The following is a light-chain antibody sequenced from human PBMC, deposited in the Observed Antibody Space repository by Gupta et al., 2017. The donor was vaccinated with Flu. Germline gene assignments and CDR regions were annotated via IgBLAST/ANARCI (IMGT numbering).Light chain of an antibody. J-gene: IGLJ1*01. Sequence: QSALTPPPSASGSPGQSVPISCTGTSSDDVGYNNVSWYQQHPGKAPKLLIYEVTKRPSGVPDRFSGSKSGNTASLTVSGLQAEDEADYYCSAYAGSNNLVFGTGTKVTVL. CDR1: SSDDVGYNN. CDR2: EVT. V-gene: IGLV2-8*01. CDR3: SAYAGSNNLV.